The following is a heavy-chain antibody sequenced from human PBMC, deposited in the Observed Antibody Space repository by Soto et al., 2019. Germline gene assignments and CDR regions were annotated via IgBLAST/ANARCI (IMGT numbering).Heavy chain of an antibody. CDR1: GGSISSGDYY. CDR2: IYYSGST. D-gene: IGHD4-17*01. CDR3: ARALVTTAYLDY. Sequence: PSETLSLTCTVSGGSISSGDYYWSWIRQPPGKGLEWIGYIYYSGSTYHNPSLKSRVTISVDTSKNQFSLKLSSVTAADTAVYYCARALVTTAYLDYWGQGTLVTVSS. V-gene: IGHV4-30-4*01. J-gene: IGHJ4*02.